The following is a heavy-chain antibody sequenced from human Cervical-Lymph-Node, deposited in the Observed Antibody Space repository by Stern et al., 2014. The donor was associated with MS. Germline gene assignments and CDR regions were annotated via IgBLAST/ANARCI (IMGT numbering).Heavy chain of an antibody. CDR2: LYLSGSN. V-gene: IGHV4-39*01. CDR1: GGSMRSYH. J-gene: IGHJ2*01. Sequence: QLQLQESGPGLVKPSEALSLTCKDSGGSMRSYHSGWIRQHPGQGLVWIGSLYLSGSNYYNPALKRRGNIFVDSSDSQHYWHLTSVTDADTAVYYCATQGYCSDATCQYWSYALWGRGTLVTVSS. D-gene: IGHD2-15*01. CDR3: ATQGYCSDATCQYWSYAL.